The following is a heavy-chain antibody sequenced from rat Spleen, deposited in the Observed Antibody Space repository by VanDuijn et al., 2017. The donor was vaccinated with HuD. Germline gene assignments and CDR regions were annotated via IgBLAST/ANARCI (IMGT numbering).Heavy chain of an antibody. V-gene: IGHV5-46*01. CDR3: GKDMNYYSTYPFYVMGA. Sequence: EVQLVESGGGLVQPGGSMKLSCAVSGFTSTSFPVAWVRQAPTKGLEWVATISASGGSTYFRDSVKGRFTISRDNAENTVYLQMNSLRSEDTATYYCGKDMNYYSTYPFYVMGAWGQGASVTVSS. J-gene: IGHJ4*01. CDR1: GFTSTSFP. D-gene: IGHD1-2*01. CDR2: ISASGGST.